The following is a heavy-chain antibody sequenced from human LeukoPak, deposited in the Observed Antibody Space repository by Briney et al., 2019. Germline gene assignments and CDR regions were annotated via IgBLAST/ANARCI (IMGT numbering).Heavy chain of an antibody. Sequence: PSETLSLTCTVSGGSISRGAYYWSWICQHPGKGLEWIGYIHYSGSTYYNPSLKSRVTISVDTSKNQFSLNLSSVTAADTAVYYCARAPDPNFYDRSGFDYWGQGTLITVSS. CDR3: ARAPDPNFYDRSGFDY. CDR1: GGSISRGAYY. CDR2: IHYSGST. D-gene: IGHD3-22*01. J-gene: IGHJ4*02. V-gene: IGHV4-31*03.